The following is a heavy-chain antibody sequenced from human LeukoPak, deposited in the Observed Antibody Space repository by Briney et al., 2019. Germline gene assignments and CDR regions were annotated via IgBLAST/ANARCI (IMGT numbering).Heavy chain of an antibody. Sequence: ASVKVSCKASGYTFTGYYMHWVRQAPGQGLEWMGWINPNSGGTNYAQKFQGRVTMTRDTSISTAYMELSRLRSDDTAVYYCARDLVGAINFDYWGQGTLVTVSS. CDR3: ARDLVGAINFDY. CDR2: INPNSGGT. V-gene: IGHV1-2*02. J-gene: IGHJ4*02. D-gene: IGHD1-26*01. CDR1: GYTFTGYY.